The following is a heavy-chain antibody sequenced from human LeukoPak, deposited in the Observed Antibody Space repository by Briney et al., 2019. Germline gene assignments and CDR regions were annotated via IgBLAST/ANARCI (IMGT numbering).Heavy chain of an antibody. V-gene: IGHV4-59*08. CDR2: IYYSGST. CDR3: ARHYGP. J-gene: IGHJ4*02. D-gene: IGHD3-10*01. Sequence: SETLSLTCTVSGGSISSYYWSWIRQPPGKGLEWIGSIYYSGSTYYNPSLKGRVTISVDTSKNQFSLKLNSVTATDTAVYYCARHYGPWGQGTLVTVSS. CDR1: GGSISSYY.